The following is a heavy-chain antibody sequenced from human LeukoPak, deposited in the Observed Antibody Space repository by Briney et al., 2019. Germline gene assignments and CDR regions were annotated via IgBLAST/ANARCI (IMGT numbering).Heavy chain of an antibody. D-gene: IGHD3-10*01. CDR2: IYPGDSDT. Sequence: GESLKISCKGSGYSFTSYWIGWVRQMPGKGLEWMGIIYPGDSDTRYGPSFQGQVTISADKSISTAYLQWSSLKASDTAMYYCARNYYGSGSYYLVFDIWGQGTMVTVSS. CDR1: GYSFTSYW. V-gene: IGHV5-51*01. J-gene: IGHJ3*02. CDR3: ARNYYGSGSYYLVFDI.